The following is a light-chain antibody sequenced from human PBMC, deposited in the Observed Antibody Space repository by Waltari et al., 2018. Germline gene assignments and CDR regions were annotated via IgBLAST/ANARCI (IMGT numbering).Light chain of an antibody. Sequence: IVMTQSPDSLAVSLGERATINCKPSQTVLYSSHNKNYLAWYQQKPRQPPKLLIYWASTRESGVPDRFSGSGSGTDFILTISSLQAEDVAVYYCQQYYNTPLTFGGGTKVEIK. CDR1: QTVLYSSHNKNY. J-gene: IGKJ4*01. V-gene: IGKV4-1*01. CDR3: QQYYNTPLT. CDR2: WAS.